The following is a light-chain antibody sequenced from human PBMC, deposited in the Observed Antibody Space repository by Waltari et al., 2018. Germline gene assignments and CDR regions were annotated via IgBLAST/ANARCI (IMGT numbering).Light chain of an antibody. CDR1: SSNIGSNT. V-gene: IGLV1-44*01. J-gene: IGLJ1*01. CDR2: HND. Sequence: QSVLTQPPSASEAARKSVTISCSGSSSNIGSNTVSWYQQLPGTAPKLLIYHNDQRASSVSDRFSGSKSGTSASLAISGLQTEDEAYYYCAAWDDSLSGHIFGAGTRLTVL. CDR3: AAWDDSLSGHI.